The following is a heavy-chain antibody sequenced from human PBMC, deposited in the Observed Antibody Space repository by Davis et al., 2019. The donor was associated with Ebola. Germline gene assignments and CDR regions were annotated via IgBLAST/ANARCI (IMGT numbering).Heavy chain of an antibody. CDR2: ISSSGSTI. CDR1: GFTFSDYY. CDR3: ARRFIAARFLVVYGMDV. V-gene: IGHV3-11*01. J-gene: IGHJ6*02. Sequence: GESLKISCAASGFTFSDYYMRWIRQAPGKGLEWVSYISSSGSTIYYADSVKGRFTISRDNAKNSLYLQMNSLRAEDTAVYYCARRFIAARFLVVYGMDVWGQGTTVTVSS. D-gene: IGHD6-6*01.